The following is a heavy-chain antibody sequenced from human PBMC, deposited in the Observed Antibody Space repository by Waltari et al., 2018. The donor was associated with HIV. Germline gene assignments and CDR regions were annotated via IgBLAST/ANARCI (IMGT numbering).Heavy chain of an antibody. D-gene: IGHD4-4*01. Sequence: QVQLVESGGGVVQPGGSLRLSCAASGFTFTGSDIHWVRQAPGKGLEWVAFMRYDGTNKYYADSVKGRFTISRDNSKNSLYLQMNSLRAEDTALYYCAKEGATLTTSAYFYYYGMDVWGQGTTVTVSS. V-gene: IGHV3-30*02. CDR2: MRYDGTNK. CDR1: GFTFTGSD. CDR3: AKEGATLTTSAYFYYYGMDV. J-gene: IGHJ6*02.